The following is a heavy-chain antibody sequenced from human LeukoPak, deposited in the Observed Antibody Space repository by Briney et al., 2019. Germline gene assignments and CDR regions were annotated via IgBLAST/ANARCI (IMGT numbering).Heavy chain of an antibody. CDR2: IKQDGSEK. D-gene: IGHD3-10*01. J-gene: IGHJ4*02. CDR1: GFTFSSYW. V-gene: IGHV3-7*01. CDR3: ARELGYGSGSYYTYYFDY. Sequence: GGSLRLSCAASGFTFSSYWMSWVRQAPGKGLEWVANIKQDGSEKYYVDSVKGRFTISRDNAKNSLYLQMNSLRAEDTAVYYCARELGYGSGSYYTYYFDYWGQGTLVTVSS.